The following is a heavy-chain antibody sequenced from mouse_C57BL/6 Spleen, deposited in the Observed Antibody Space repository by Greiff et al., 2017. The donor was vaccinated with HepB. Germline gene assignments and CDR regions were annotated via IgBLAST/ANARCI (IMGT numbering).Heavy chain of an antibody. CDR2: INPSSGYT. V-gene: IGHV1-7*01. CDR3: ATRPSYDYDGFAY. J-gene: IGHJ3*01. D-gene: IGHD2-4*01. CDR1: GYTFTSYW. Sequence: QVHVKQSGAELAKPGASVKLSCKASGYTFTSYWMHWVKQRPGQGLEWIGYINPSSGYTKYNQKFKDKATLTADKSSSTAYMQLSSLTYEDSAVYYCATRPSYDYDGFAYWGQGTLVTVSA.